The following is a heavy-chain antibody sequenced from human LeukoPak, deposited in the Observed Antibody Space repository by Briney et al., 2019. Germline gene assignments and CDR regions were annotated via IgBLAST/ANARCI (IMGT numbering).Heavy chain of an antibody. CDR1: GDSMTTYY. Sequence: SETLSLTCTVSGDSMTTYYWSWIRQPPGKGLEWIGYIYYSGTTNYNPSLKSRVTMSVDTSKNQFSLKLSSVTAADTAVYYCARGPRRVVPAAYYGLDYWGQGTLVTVSS. J-gene: IGHJ4*02. CDR2: IYYSGTT. V-gene: IGHV4-59*12. CDR3: ARGPRRVVPAAYYGLDY. D-gene: IGHD2-2*01.